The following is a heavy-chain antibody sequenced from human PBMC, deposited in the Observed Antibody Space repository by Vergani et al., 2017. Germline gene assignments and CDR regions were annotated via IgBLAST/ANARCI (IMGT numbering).Heavy chain of an antibody. CDR3: ARSLPEYTAMGEYYGMDV. J-gene: IGHJ6*02. V-gene: IGHV1-69*13. CDR2: IIPIFGTA. D-gene: IGHD5-18*01. Sequence: QVQLVQSGAEVKKPGSSVKVSCKASGGTSRSYAITWLRQAPGQGLEWMGRIIPIFGTANYAQEFQGRVTISADESTTTAYMELSSLRSEDTAVNYCARSLPEYTAMGEYYGMDVWGQGTTVTVSS. CDR1: GGTSRSYA.